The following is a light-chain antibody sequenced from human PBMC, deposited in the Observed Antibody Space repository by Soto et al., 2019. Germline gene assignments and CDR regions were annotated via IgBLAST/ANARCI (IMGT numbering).Light chain of an antibody. CDR2: EVS. CDR3: SSYTGTSALL. CDR1: SSDVGGYNS. Sequence: QSALTQAASVSGSAGQSITISCTGTSSDVGGYNSVSWYQQHPGKAPKLMIYEVSNRPSGVSSRFSGSKSANTASLTISGLQAEDEADYYCSSYTGTSALLFGGGTKVTVL. V-gene: IGLV2-14*01. J-gene: IGLJ3*02.